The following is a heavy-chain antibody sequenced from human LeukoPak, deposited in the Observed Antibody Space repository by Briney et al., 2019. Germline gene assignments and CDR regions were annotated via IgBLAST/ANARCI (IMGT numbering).Heavy chain of an antibody. CDR1: ELTFSSYA. Sequence: PGRTLRLSCAASELTFSSYAMGGVGQARGQGQDWISGISGSGGSTYYADSVKGRFTISRDNSMNTLFLQINSLRAEDTAVYYCAKAPGYSNYRRYGRDVWGQGTTVTVSS. V-gene: IGHV3-23*01. CDR3: AKAPGYSNYRRYGRDV. J-gene: IGHJ6*02. D-gene: IGHD4-11*01. CDR2: ISGSGGST.